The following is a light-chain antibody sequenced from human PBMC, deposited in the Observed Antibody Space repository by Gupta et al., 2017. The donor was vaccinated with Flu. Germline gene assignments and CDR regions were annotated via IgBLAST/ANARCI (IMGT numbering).Light chain of an antibody. CDR3: QQYNNWPPEET. CDR2: GAS. CDR1: QSVSSN. Sequence: TLSVSPGERATLSCRASQSVSSNLAWYQQKPGQAPRLLIYGASTRATGIPARFSGSGAGTEFTLTISSRQSEDFAVYYCQQYNNWPPEETFGQGTKLEIK. V-gene: IGKV3-15*01. J-gene: IGKJ2*01.